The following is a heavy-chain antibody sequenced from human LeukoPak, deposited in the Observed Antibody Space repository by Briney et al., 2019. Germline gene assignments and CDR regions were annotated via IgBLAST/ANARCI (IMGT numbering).Heavy chain of an antibody. Sequence: SETLSLTCAVSGYSISSGYYWGWIGQPPGKGLEWIGSIYHSGSTYYNPSLKSRVTISVDTSKNQFSLKLSSVTAADTAVYYCARVYSYGLIADYWGQGTLVTVSS. CDR1: GYSISSGYY. J-gene: IGHJ4*02. V-gene: IGHV4-38-2*01. CDR3: ARVYSYGLIADY. D-gene: IGHD5-18*01. CDR2: IYHSGST.